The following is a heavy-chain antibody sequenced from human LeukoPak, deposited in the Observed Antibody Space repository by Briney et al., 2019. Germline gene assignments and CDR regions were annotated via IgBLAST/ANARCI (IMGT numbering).Heavy chain of an antibody. CDR2: IYYSGNI. Sequence: SETLSLTCTVSGGSIGTTSYYWGWIRQPPGKGLEWIGSIYYSGNIYYNPSLKSRVTISVDTSENQFSLKLSSVTAADTAMYYCARQGPYCDGDCYRDAFNIWGQGTMVTVSS. D-gene: IGHD2-21*01. V-gene: IGHV4-39*01. CDR1: GGSIGTTSYY. CDR3: ARQGPYCDGDCYRDAFNI. J-gene: IGHJ3*02.